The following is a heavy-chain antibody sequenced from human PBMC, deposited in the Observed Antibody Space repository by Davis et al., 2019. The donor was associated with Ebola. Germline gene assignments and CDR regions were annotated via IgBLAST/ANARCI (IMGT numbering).Heavy chain of an antibody. Sequence: GESLKISCAASDFIVSSNYMSWVRQAPGKGLEWVSVIYSGFSTDFSGSTHYADSVKGRFTIARDSSKNTLYLQMNSLRVEDTAVYYCARAHRKDRFHFYYAMDVWGQGTTVTVSS. CDR1: DFIVSSNY. V-gene: IGHV3-53*01. D-gene: IGHD2-15*01. J-gene: IGHJ6*02. CDR3: ARAHRKDRFHFYYAMDV. CDR2: IYSGFSTDFSGST.